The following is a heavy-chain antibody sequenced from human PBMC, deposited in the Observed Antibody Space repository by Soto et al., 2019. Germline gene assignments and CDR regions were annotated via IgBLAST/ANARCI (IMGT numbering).Heavy chain of an antibody. CDR2: ISYDGSNK. V-gene: IGHV3-30*18. CDR3: AKGEIWFGELFPDY. D-gene: IGHD3-10*01. CDR1: GFTFSSYG. Sequence: ESGGGVVQPGRSLRLSCAASGFTFSSYGMHWVRQAPGKGLEWVAVISYDGSNKYYADSVKGRFTISRDNSKNTLYLQMNSLRAEDTAVYYCAKGEIWFGELFPDYWGQGTLVTVSS. J-gene: IGHJ4*02.